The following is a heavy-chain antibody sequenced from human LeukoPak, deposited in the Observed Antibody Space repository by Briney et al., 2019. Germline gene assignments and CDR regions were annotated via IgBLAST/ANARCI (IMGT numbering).Heavy chain of an antibody. D-gene: IGHD3-22*01. CDR2: ISSSGSTI. Sequence: GGSLRLSCAASGFTFSDYYMSWIRQAPGKGLEGVSYISSSGSTIYYAGSVKVRFTISRDNAKNSLYLQMNSLRAEDTAVYYCARATGYDSSTIGPPDAFDIWGQGTMVTVSS. CDR1: GFTFSDYY. J-gene: IGHJ3*02. V-gene: IGHV3-11*04. CDR3: ARATGYDSSTIGPPDAFDI.